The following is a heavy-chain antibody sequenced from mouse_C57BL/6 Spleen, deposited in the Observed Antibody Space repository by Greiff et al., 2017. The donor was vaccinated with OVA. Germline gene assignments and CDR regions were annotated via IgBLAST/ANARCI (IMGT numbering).Heavy chain of an antibody. V-gene: IGHV1-64*01. CDR2: IHPNSGST. J-gene: IGHJ4*01. CDR1: GYTFTSYW. D-gene: IGHD1-1*01. Sequence: QVQLKQPGAELVKPGASVKLSCKASGYTFTSYWMHWVKQRPGQGLEWIGMIHPNSGSTNYNEKFKSKATLTVDKSSSTAYMQLSSLTSEDSAVYYCASPFITGEKDYWGQGTSVTVSS. CDR3: ASPFITGEKDY.